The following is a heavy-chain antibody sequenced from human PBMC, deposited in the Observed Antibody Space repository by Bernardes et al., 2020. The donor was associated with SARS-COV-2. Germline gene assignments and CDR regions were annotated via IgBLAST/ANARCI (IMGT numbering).Heavy chain of an antibody. CDR3: TTGSDFWSGYWYYYYGMDV. J-gene: IGHJ6*02. Sequence: GGSLRLSCAASGFTFSNAWMSWVRQAPGKGLEWVGRIKSKTDGGTTDYAAPVKGRFTISRDDSKNTLYLQMNSLKTEDTAVYYCTTGSDFWSGYWYYYYGMDVWGQGTTVTVSS. CDR1: GFTFSNAW. V-gene: IGHV3-15*01. CDR2: IKSKTDGGTT. D-gene: IGHD3-3*01.